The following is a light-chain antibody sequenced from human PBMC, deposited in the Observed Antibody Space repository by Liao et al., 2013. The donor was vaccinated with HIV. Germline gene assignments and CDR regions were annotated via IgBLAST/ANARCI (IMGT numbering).Light chain of an antibody. CDR2: QDT. V-gene: IGLV3-21*01. Sequence: SYVLTQPPSVSVAPGKTARITCGGNNIGRKSVHWYQQKPGQAPVVVIYQDTMRPSGIPGRFSGSNSGNTATLTISGTQAMDEADYYCQAWDSSTGVFGTGTKVTVL. CDR3: QAWDSSTGV. J-gene: IGLJ1*01. CDR1: NIGRKS.